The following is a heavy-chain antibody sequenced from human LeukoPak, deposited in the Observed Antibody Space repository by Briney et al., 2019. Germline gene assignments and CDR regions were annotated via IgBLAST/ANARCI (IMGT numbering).Heavy chain of an antibody. Sequence: GASVKVSCKASGGTFSSYAISWVRQAPGQGLEWMGGIIPIFGTANYAQKFQGRVTITADESTSTAYMELSSLRSEDTAVYYCARDRTAYYYDSSGFDPWGQGTLVTVSS. J-gene: IGHJ5*02. V-gene: IGHV1-69*01. CDR1: GGTFSSYA. CDR2: IIPIFGTA. CDR3: ARDRTAYYYDSSGFDP. D-gene: IGHD3-22*01.